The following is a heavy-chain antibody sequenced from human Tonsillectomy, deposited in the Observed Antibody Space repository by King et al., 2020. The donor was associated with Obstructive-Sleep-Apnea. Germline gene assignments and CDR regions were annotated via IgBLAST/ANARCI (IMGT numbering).Heavy chain of an antibody. V-gene: IGHV3-48*04. CDR3: ARDHFGDYSSLDY. CDR2: INSSSSTI. Sequence: VQLVESGGGLVQPGGSLRLSCAASGFSFSSYSMNWVRQAPGKGVEWLSYINSSSSTIYYADSVNGRFTISRDNAKNSLFLQMNSLRAEDTAVYYCARDHFGDYSSLDYWGQGTLVTVSS. CDR1: GFSFSSYS. J-gene: IGHJ4*02. D-gene: IGHD4-17*01.